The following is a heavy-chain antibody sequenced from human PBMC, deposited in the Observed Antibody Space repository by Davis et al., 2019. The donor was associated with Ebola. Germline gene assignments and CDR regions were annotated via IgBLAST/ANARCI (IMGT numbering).Heavy chain of an antibody. Sequence: GGSLRLSCAASGFTFSSYSMNWVRQAPGKGLEWVSSISSSSSYIYYADSVKGRFTISRDNAKNSLYLQMNSLRAEDTAVYYCARRLHSSRKRGYYYGMDVWGQGTTVTVSS. CDR3: ARRLHSSRKRGYYYGMDV. CDR2: ISSSSSYI. J-gene: IGHJ6*02. CDR1: GFTFSSYS. D-gene: IGHD6-13*01. V-gene: IGHV3-21*04.